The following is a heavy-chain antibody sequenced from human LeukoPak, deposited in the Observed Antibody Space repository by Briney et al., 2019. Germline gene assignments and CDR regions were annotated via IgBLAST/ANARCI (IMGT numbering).Heavy chain of an antibody. D-gene: IGHD1-26*01. CDR2: ISGSGGST. Sequence: GGSLRLSCAASGFTFSSYAMSWVRQAPGKGLEWVSAISGSGGSTYYADSVKGRFTISRDNSKNTLYLQMNSLRAEDTAVYYCAKDPSSGWELPTGKYWGQGTLVTVSS. J-gene: IGHJ4*02. V-gene: IGHV3-23*01. CDR3: AKDPSSGWELPTGKY. CDR1: GFTFSSYA.